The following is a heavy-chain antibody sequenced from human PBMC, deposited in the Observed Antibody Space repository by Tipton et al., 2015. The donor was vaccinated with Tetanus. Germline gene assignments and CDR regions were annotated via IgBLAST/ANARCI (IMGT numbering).Heavy chain of an antibody. CDR2: ISEDGTM. CDR1: GFTFRGYE. J-gene: IGHJ4*02. Sequence: SLRLSCAASGFTFRGYEVHWVRQAPGKGLDWVALISEDGTMFYADSVKSRFAISRDNSKNTLYLQMNSLRTDDTAVYYCARVPFSGSDLLYARLDYWGPGPLVILSS. V-gene: IGHV3-30*09. CDR3: ARVPFSGSDLLYARLDY. D-gene: IGHD1-26*01.